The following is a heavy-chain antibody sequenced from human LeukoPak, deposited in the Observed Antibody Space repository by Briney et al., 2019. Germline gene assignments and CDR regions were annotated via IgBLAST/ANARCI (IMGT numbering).Heavy chain of an antibody. CDR3: ARDFEWFDP. Sequence: GGSLRLYCAASGFTFSSYWMHWVRQAQGEGLVWVSRINSDVSSTSYADSVKGRFTISRDNAKNTLYLQMNSLRAEGTAVYYCARDFEWFDPWGQGTLVTVSS. CDR1: GFTFSSYW. J-gene: IGHJ5*02. V-gene: IGHV3-74*01. CDR2: INSDVSST.